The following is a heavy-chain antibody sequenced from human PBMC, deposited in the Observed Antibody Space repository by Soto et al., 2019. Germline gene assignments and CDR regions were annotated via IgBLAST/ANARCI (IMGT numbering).Heavy chain of an antibody. V-gene: IGHV4-34*01. D-gene: IGHD5-18*01. CDR1: GGSFSGYY. J-gene: IGHJ4*02. CDR2: INHSGRT. Sequence: PSETLSLTCAVYGGSFSGYYWSWIRQPPGKGLEWIGEINHSGRTNYNPSLKSRVTISVDTYKNQFSLKLSSVTAADTAVYYCARNRGYSYGYNDYWGQGTLVTVSS. CDR3: ARNRGYSYGYNDY.